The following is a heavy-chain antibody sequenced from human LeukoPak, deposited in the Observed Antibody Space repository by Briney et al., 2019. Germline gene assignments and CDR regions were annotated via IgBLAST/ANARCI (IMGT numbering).Heavy chain of an antibody. Sequence: SETLSLTCTVSGGSISSYYWSWIRQPPGKGLEWIGYIYYSGSTNYNPSLESRVTISVDTSKNQFSLKLSSVTAADTAVYYCARRAGNTRAFDIWGQGTMVTVSS. CDR3: ARRAGNTRAFDI. V-gene: IGHV4-59*01. CDR2: IYYSGST. D-gene: IGHD2/OR15-2a*01. CDR1: GGSISSYY. J-gene: IGHJ3*02.